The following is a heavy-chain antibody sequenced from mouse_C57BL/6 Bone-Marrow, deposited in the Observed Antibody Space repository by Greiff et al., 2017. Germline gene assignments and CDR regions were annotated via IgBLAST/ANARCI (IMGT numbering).Heavy chain of an antibody. CDR1: GYTFTDHT. CDR3: ARGSGGPLYAMDY. Sequence: VQLQQSDAELVKPGASVKISCKVSGYTFTDHTIHWMKQRPEQGLEWIGYIYPRDGSTKYNEKFKGKATLTADKSSSTAYMQLNSLTSEDAAVYFCARGSGGPLYAMDYWGQGTSVTVSS. D-gene: IGHD4-1*01. CDR2: IYPRDGST. V-gene: IGHV1-78*01. J-gene: IGHJ4*01.